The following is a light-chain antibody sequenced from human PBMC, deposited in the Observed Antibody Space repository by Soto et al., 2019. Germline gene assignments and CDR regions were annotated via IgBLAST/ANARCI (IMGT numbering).Light chain of an antibody. CDR3: MQALQAAQLT. CDR1: QSLLHSNAYNY. V-gene: IGKV2-28*01. J-gene: IGKJ4*01. CDR2: LGS. Sequence: DIVMTQSPLSLPVTPGKPASISCRSSQSLLHSNAYNYLDWYLQKSGQSPQLLIYLGSNRASGVPDRFSGSGSGTDFTLKISSVEAEDVGVYYCMQALQAAQLTFGGGTKVEIK.